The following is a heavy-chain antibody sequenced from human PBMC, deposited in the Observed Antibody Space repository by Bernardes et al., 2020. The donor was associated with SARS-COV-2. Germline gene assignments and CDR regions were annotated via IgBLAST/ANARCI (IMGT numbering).Heavy chain of an antibody. CDR1: GFTFSAYT. V-gene: IGHV3-23*01. Sequence: GGSLSLSCAASGFTFSAYTRSWVRQAPGKGLEWVSVISGSGTSTYYADSVKGRFTNSRDNSRTTLYLQMNSLRAEDTAVYYCAKGHSRYYYGMDVWGQGTTVTVSS. J-gene: IGHJ6*02. D-gene: IGHD5-18*01. CDR2: ISGSGTST. CDR3: AKGHSRYYYGMDV.